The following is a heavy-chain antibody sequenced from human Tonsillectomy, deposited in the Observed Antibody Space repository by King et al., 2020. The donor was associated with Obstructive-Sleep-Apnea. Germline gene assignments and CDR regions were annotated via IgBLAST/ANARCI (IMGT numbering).Heavy chain of an antibody. D-gene: IGHD4-23*01. V-gene: IGHV3-30*18. CDR2: ISYDGSNK. J-gene: IGHJ4*02. CDR1: GFTFSSYG. CDR3: AKNYGGNSHYFDY. Sequence: QVQLVESGGGVVQPGRSLRLSCAASGFTFSSYGMHWVRQAPAKGLEWVAVISYDGSNKYYADSVKGRFTISIDNSKNTLYLQWNSLRAEDTAVYYCAKNYGGNSHYFDYWGQGTLVTVSS.